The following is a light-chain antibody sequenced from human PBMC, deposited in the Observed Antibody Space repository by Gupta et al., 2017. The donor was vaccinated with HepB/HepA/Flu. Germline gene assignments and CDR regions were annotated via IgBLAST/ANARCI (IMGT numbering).Light chain of an antibody. V-gene: IGKV1-5*03. CDR1: QNIDRW. CDR2: KAS. Sequence: DIQMTQSPSTLSASVGDRITITWRASQNIDRWVDWYQQKCGKAPRLLIYKASKVDNGVPTRFSGSGFGSEFTFTISSRQPEEVGNYYCQQHNYSPFPFGRGTKVDI. J-gene: IGKJ4*01. CDR3: QQHNYSPFP.